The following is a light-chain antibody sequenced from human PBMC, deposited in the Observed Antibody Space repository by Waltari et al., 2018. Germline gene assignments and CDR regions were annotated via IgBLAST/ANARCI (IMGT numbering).Light chain of an antibody. CDR3: MQALEAPLT. J-gene: IGKJ4*01. Sequence: DIVMTQSPLSLPVTPGEPAPSPCRSSQSLLHSNGYNYLDWYLQKPGQSPQLLIYLGSNRASGVPDRFSGSGSGTDFTLKISRVEAEDVGVYYCMQALEAPLTFGGGTKVEIK. CDR2: LGS. V-gene: IGKV2-28*01. CDR1: QSLLHSNGYNY.